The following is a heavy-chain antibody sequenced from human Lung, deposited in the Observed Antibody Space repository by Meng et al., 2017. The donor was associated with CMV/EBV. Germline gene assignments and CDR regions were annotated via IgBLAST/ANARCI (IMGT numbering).Heavy chain of an antibody. CDR2: ISYDGNNG. D-gene: IGHD5-24*01. Sequence: GGSLRLSCTASRFNFNTYAMHWVRQAPDNVLEWVALISYDGNNGHNADSMKGRFTISRDNAKNTLYLEMNSLRAEDTAVYYCARDHRAGRWLQLGYYDYWGQGXLVTVSS. CDR1: RFNFNTYA. V-gene: IGHV3-30*03. J-gene: IGHJ4*02. CDR3: ARDHRAGRWLQLGYYDY.